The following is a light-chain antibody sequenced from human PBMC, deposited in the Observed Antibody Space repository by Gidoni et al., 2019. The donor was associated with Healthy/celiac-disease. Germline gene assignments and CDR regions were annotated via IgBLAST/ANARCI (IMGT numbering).Light chain of an antibody. CDR2: DGS. CDR1: QSVSSSY. J-gene: IGKJ1*01. CDR3: QQYGSSPPT. Sequence: EIVLTQSPATLSLSPGERATLSCGASQSVSSSYLAWYQQKPGLAPRLLIYDGSSRATGIPDRFSGSGSGTDFTLTISRLEPEDFAVYYCQQYGSSPPTFGQGTKVEIK. V-gene: IGKV3D-20*01.